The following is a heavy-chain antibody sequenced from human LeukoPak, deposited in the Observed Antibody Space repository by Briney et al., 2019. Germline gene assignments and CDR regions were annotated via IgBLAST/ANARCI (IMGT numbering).Heavy chain of an antibody. Sequence: ASVKVXXXXXXXTFTSYDINWVRQATGQGLEWMGWMNPNSGNTGYAQKFQGRVTMTRNTSISTAYMELSSLRSEDTAVYYCASGTYSSSYWGQGTLVTVSS. V-gene: IGHV1-8*01. J-gene: IGHJ4*02. CDR2: MNPNSGNT. CDR3: ASGTYSSSY. D-gene: IGHD6-13*01. CDR1: XXTFTSYD.